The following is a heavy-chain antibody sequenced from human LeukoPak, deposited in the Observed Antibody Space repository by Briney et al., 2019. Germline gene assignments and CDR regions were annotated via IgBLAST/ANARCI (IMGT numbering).Heavy chain of an antibody. D-gene: IGHD2-2*01. J-gene: IGHJ5*01. CDR1: GYTFTSYD. CDR2: MDPNRGNT. Sequence: ASVKVSCKASGYTFTSYDINWVRQAPGQGLEGMGWMDPNRGNTGYAHKFQGRVTMARSTSVSTAYMELSSLTSEDTAVYYCARGLSRCSSGNCYEPNWLDSWGQGTLVTVSS. V-gene: IGHV1-8*02. CDR3: ARGLSRCSSGNCYEPNWLDS.